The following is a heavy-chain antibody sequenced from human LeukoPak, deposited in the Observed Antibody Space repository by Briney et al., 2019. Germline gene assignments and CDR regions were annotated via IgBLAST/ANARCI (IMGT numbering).Heavy chain of an antibody. V-gene: IGHV4-34*01. CDR3: ARGTGYSSSRPFDY. CDR2: INHSGST. CDR1: GGSFSGYY. J-gene: IGHJ4*02. Sequence: SETLSLTCAVYGGSFSGYYWSWIREPPGKGLEWIGEINHSGSTNYNPSLKSRVTISVDTSKNQFSLTLTSVTAADTAVYYCARGTGYSSSRPFDYWGPGTLVTVSS. D-gene: IGHD6-13*01.